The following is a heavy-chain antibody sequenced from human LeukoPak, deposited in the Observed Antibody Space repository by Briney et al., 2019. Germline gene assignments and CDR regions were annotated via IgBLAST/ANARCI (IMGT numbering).Heavy chain of an antibody. CDR3: ARSIKGVIILYYFFYMDV. V-gene: IGHV4-39*07. J-gene: IGHJ6*03. CDR2: IIYSGNT. CDR1: GGSVTSSSYC. D-gene: IGHD3-10*01. Sequence: SETLSLTCTVSGGSVTSSSYCWGWIRQPPGKGLEWVGTIIYSGNTYYNPSLKSRVTISLDTSKNPFSLRLSSVTAADTAVYYCARSIKGVIILYYFFYMDVWGKGTTVTVSS.